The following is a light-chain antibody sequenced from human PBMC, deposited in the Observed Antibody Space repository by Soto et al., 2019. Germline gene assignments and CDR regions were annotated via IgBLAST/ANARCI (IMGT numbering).Light chain of an antibody. CDR3: QQYGSSQT. Sequence: EIVLTQSPGTLSLSPGERATLSCRASQSVSSSYLAWYQQKPGQAPRLLIYGASSRATGIPDRFSGSGSGTDFTRPISRLEPEDFAVYYCQQYGSSQTFGQGTKLEIK. CDR1: QSVSSSY. CDR2: GAS. V-gene: IGKV3-20*01. J-gene: IGKJ2*01.